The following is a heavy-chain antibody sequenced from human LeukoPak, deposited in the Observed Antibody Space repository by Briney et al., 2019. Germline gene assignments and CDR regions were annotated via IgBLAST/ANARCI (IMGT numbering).Heavy chain of an antibody. J-gene: IGHJ5*02. D-gene: IGHD2-15*01. CDR1: GGSISSGDYY. V-gene: IGHV4-39*01. Sequence: SQTLSLTCTVSGGSISSGDYYWSWIRQPPGKGLEWIGEINHSGSTYYNPSLKSRVTISVDTSKNQFSLKLSSVTAADTAVYYCARHLPFDCSGGSCYHYNWFDPWGQGTLVTVSS. CDR2: INHSGST. CDR3: ARHLPFDCSGGSCYHYNWFDP.